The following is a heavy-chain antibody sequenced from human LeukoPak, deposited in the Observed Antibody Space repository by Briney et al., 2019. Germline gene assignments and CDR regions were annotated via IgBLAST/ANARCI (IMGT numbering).Heavy chain of an antibody. J-gene: IGHJ4*02. CDR3: ARESFGTSRPSDY. D-gene: IGHD2-2*01. CDR1: GYTFTGYY. Sequence: GASVKVSCKASGYTFTGYYMHWVRQAPGQGLEWMGWINVANGNTKYSQRFQGRVTITRDTSATTTYMELSSLKSEDTAVYYCARESFGTSRPSDYWGQGTLVTVSS. V-gene: IGHV1-3*01. CDR2: INVANGNT.